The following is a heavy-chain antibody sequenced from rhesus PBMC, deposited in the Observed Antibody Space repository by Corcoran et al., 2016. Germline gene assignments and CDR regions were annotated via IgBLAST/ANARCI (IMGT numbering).Heavy chain of an antibody. Sequence: QLQLQESGPGLVKPSETLSVTCAVSGGSISSSYWSWIRQAPGKGLAWIGYIYGSGSSINANLSLKSRVTLSVDTSKNQLSLKLRSVTAADTAVYYCAGGSAGIYWYFDLWGSGTPITISS. J-gene: IGHJ2*01. V-gene: IGHV4-169*02. D-gene: IGHD1-1*01. CDR3: AGGSAGIYWYFDL. CDR1: GGSISSSY. CDR2: IYGSGSSI.